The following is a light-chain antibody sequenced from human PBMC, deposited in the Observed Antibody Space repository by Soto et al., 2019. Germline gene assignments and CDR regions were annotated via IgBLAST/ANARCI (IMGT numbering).Light chain of an antibody. V-gene: IGLV1-40*01. CDR2: GNN. J-gene: IGLJ3*02. CDR1: TSNIGAGYD. CDR3: HSYDNSLSGWV. Sequence: QSVLTQPPSVSGAPGQRVTLSCTGSTSNIGAGYDVHWYQQLPGTAPKLLIYGNNNRPSGVPDRFSGSKSGTSASLAITGLQAEDEADYYCHSYDNSLSGWVFGGGTKVTVL.